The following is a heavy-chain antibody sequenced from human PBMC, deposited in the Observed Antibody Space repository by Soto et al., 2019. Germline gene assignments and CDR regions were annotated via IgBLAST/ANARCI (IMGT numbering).Heavy chain of an antibody. D-gene: IGHD3-10*01. V-gene: IGHV1-18*01. J-gene: IGHJ6*03. CDR1: GYTFTGYG. Sequence: GASVKVSCKASGYTFTGYGISWVRQAPGQGLEWMGWISAYNGNTNYAQKLQGRVTMTTDTSTSTAYMELRSLRSDDTAVYYCARLMVRGLGYYYYYMDVWGKGTTVTVSS. CDR3: ARLMVRGLGYYYYYMDV. CDR2: ISAYNGNT.